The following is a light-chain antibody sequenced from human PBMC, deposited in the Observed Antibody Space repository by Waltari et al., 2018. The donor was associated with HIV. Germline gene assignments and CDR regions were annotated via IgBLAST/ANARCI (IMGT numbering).Light chain of an antibody. J-gene: IGKJ5*01. CDR1: QGISNY. CDR3: QQHNSYPVT. CDR2: AAS. V-gene: IGKV1-9*01. Sequence: DIQLTQSPSFLSASVGDRVTITCRPSQGISNYLAWYQQKPGSAPKLLIYAASTLQIGVPSRFSGSGSGTEFTLTITSLQAEDSATYYCQQHNSYPVTFGRGTRLEIK.